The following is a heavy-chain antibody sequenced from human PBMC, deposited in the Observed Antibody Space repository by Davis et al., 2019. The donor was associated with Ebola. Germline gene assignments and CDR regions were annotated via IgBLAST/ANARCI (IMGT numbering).Heavy chain of an antibody. D-gene: IGHD3/OR15-3a*01. V-gene: IGHV3-7*03. CDR2: INLDGSQK. CDR3: ATDVGLS. CDR1: GFTFSSDH. J-gene: IGHJ4*02. Sequence: PGGSLRLSCAASGFTFSSDHISWVRQAPGKGLEWVANINLDGSQKYFVDSVKGRFSISRDNTKNSLSLQMNSLRAEDTAVYYCATDVGLSWGQGTLVTVSS.